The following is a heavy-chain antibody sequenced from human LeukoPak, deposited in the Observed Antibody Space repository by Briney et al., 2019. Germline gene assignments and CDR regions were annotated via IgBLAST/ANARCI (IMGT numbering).Heavy chain of an antibody. CDR3: AKGGVGVTPEFDY. V-gene: IGHV1-8*01. D-gene: IGHD1-26*01. Sequence: ASVTVSCRASGYTFTSYDINWVRQATGQGLEWMGWMNPNSGNTGSAQKFQGRVSMTRNTSISTAYMELSSLRSEDTAVYYCAKGGVGVTPEFDYWGQGTLVTVSS. J-gene: IGHJ4*02. CDR2: MNPNSGNT. CDR1: GYTFTSYD.